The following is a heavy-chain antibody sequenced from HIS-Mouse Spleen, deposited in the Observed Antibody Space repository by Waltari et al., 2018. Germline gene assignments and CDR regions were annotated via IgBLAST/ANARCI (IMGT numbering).Heavy chain of an antibody. V-gene: IGHV4-39*07. Sequence: QLQLQESGPGLVKPSETLSLTCTVSGGSISSSSYYWGWIRQPPGKGLEWIGSIYYRGSTYSNPSLKSRVTISVATSKNQFSLKLSSVTAADTAVYYCAREIPYSSSWYDWYFDLWGRGTLVTVSS. CDR3: AREIPYSSSWYDWYFDL. D-gene: IGHD6-13*01. CDR1: GGSISSSSYY. J-gene: IGHJ2*01. CDR2: IYYRGST.